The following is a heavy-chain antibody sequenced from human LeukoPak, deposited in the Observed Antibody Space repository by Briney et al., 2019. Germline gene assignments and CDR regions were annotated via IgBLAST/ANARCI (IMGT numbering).Heavy chain of an antibody. CDR1: GFTFSSYW. Sequence: GGSLRLSCAASGFTFSSYWMSWVRQAPGKGLEWVANIKQDGSEEVYVDSVKGRFTISRDNAKNSLFLQMNTLRAKDTAVYYCARDPYSSTWSYGMDVWGQGTTVTVSS. CDR3: ARDPYSSTWSYGMDV. V-gene: IGHV3-7*05. CDR2: IKQDGSEE. D-gene: IGHD6-6*01. J-gene: IGHJ6*02.